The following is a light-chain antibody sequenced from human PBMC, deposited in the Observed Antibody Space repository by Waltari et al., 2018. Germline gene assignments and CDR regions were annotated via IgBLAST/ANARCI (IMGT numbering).Light chain of an antibody. J-gene: IGLJ2*01. CDR1: SGHSSYA. CDR2: LNSDGSH. CDR3: QTWGTGIHVV. V-gene: IGLV4-69*01. Sequence: QLVLTQSPSASASLGASVKLTCTLSSGHSSYAIAWHQQQPGKGPRYLMKLNSDGSHSKGDGSPDRFSGSSSGAERYLTSPGRQSEDEADYYCQTWGTGIHVVFGGGTKLTVL.